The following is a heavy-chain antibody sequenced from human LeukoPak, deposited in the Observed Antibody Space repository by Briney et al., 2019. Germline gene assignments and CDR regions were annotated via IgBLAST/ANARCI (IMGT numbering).Heavy chain of an antibody. V-gene: IGHV3-74*01. D-gene: IGHD1-26*01. Sequence: PVGSLRLSCAASGFTFSSYWMHWVRQAPGKGLGWVSRIWSDGSITSYADSVKGRFTISRDNAMNTLYLQMNSLRAEDTAVYYCARGTGYSVFDMWGQGTMVTVPS. CDR1: GFTFSSYW. J-gene: IGHJ3*02. CDR2: IWSDGSIT. CDR3: ARGTGYSVFDM.